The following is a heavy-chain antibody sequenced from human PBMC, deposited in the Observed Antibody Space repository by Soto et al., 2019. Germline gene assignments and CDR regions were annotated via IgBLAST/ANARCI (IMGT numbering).Heavy chain of an antibody. D-gene: IGHD3-9*01. J-gene: IGHJ6*02. V-gene: IGHV3-66*01. CDR1: GFTVSSYH. CDR3: ARDMIGDILPTYYKVYYYAMDV. Sequence: GGSLRLSCAASGFTVSSYHMSWVRQAPGKGLEWVSVLYSAGSADFADSVKGRFTISRDNSKNTLYLQMSSLRAEDTAVYYCARDMIGDILPTYYKVYYYAMDVWGQGTTVIVCS. CDR2: LYSAGSA.